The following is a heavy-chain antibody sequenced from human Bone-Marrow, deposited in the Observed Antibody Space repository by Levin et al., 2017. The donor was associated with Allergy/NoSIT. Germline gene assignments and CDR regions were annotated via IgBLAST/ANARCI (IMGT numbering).Heavy chain of an antibody. D-gene: IGHD4-11*01. Sequence: GGSLRLSCAASGFTFSSYEMNWVRQAPGKGLEWVSSISSSTSYIYYADSVKGRFTISRDNAQNSLYLQLNSLRAEDTAVYYCARGRHDYSDYELRWGQGTLVTVSS. J-gene: IGHJ4*02. CDR2: ISSSTSYI. V-gene: IGHV3-21*01. CDR3: ARGRHDYSDYELR. CDR1: GFTFSSYE.